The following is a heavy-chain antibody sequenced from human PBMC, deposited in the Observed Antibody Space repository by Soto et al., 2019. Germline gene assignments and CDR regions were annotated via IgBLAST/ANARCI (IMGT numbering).Heavy chain of an antibody. Sequence: QVQLQESGPGLVKPSETLSLTCTVSGGSISSYYWSWIRQPPGKGLEWIGYIYYSGSTSYNPSLKGRVPISVDTSKNQCSLKLSSVTAADTAVYYCARGAYEFDCWGQGTLVTVSS. CDR3: ARGAYEFDC. D-gene: IGHD5-12*01. V-gene: IGHV4-59*01. CDR2: IYYSGST. J-gene: IGHJ4*02. CDR1: GGSISSYY.